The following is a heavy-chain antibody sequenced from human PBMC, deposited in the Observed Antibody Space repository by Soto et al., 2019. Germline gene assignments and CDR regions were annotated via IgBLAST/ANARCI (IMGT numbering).Heavy chain of an antibody. CDR2: MIVGGSSW. D-gene: IGHD1-26*01. V-gene: IGHV3-23*01. Sequence: EVQLLESGGGLAQAGGSLRLSCAASGFNFRIYAMNWVRQATGKGLEWVSVMIVGGSSWAYADSVSGRFTISRDNSKNTLYLQMNSLRAEDTAVYYCAKDLRPDGRYDLDYWGQGTLVTVSS. J-gene: IGHJ4*02. CDR3: AKDLRPDGRYDLDY. CDR1: GFNFRIYA.